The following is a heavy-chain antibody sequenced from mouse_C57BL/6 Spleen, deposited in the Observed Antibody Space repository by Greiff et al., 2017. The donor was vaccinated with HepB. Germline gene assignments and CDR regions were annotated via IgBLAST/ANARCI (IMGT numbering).Heavy chain of an antibody. Sequence: QVQLQQPGAELVRPGTSVKLSCKASGYTFTSYWMHWVKQRPGQGLEWIGVIDPSDSYTNYNQKFKGKATLTVDTSSSTAYMQLSSLTSEDSAVYYCARGELTGTWFAYWGQGTLVTVSA. CDR1: GYTFTSYW. D-gene: IGHD4-1*01. V-gene: IGHV1-59*01. CDR2: IDPSDSYT. CDR3: ARGELTGTWFAY. J-gene: IGHJ3*01.